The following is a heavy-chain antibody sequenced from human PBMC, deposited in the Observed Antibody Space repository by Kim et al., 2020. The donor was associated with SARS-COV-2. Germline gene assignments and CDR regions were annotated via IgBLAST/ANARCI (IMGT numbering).Heavy chain of an antibody. J-gene: IGHJ5*02. V-gene: IGHV1-46*01. Sequence: ASVKVSCKASGYTFTSYYMHWVRQAPGQGLEWMGIINPSGGSTSYAQKFQGRVTMTMDTSTSTVYMELSSLRSDDTAVYYCARGLLVVVPAARYNWFDPWGQGTLVTVSS. CDR3: ARGLLVVVPAARYNWFDP. CDR1: GYTFTSYY. CDR2: INPSGGST. D-gene: IGHD2-2*01.